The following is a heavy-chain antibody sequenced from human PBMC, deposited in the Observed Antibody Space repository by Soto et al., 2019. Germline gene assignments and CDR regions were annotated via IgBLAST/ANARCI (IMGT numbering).Heavy chain of an antibody. CDR1: GGSIVGHY. CDR2: IYYSGST. Sequence: SETLPLTWTVSGGSIVGHYWRWIRQPTGKGLEWIGYIYYSGSTNYNPSLKSRVTISVDTSKNQFSLKLTSVTAADTAVYYCARRWGGTFDYWGQGTLVTVSS. V-gene: IGHV4-59*11. D-gene: IGHD2-21*01. CDR3: ARRWGGTFDY. J-gene: IGHJ4*02.